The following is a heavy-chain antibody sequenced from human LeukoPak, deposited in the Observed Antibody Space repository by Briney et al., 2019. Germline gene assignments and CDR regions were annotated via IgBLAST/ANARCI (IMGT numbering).Heavy chain of an antibody. V-gene: IGHV1-18*01. D-gene: IGHD3-10*01. Sequence: ASVKVSCKASGYTFTSYGISWVRQAPGQGLEWMGWISAYNGNTNYAQKLQGRVTMTTDTSTSTAYMELRSLRSDDTAVYYCARAHLQIWFGDSFDPWGQGTLVTVSS. J-gene: IGHJ5*02. CDR3: ARAHLQIWFGDSFDP. CDR2: ISAYNGNT. CDR1: GYTFTSYG.